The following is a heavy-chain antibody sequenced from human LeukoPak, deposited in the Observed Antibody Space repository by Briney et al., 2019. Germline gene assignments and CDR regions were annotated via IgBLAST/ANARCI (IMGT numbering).Heavy chain of an antibody. CDR1: GHTLTELS. J-gene: IGHJ4*02. V-gene: IGHV1-24*01. Sequence: ASVKVSCKVYGHTLTELSIHWVRQAPGKGLEWMGGFDPEDGETIPAQKFQGRVTMTEDTSTDTAYMELSSLISDDTAVYYCARGVVVVANPFDYWGQGTLVTVSS. CDR3: ARGVVVVANPFDY. CDR2: FDPEDGET. D-gene: IGHD2-15*01.